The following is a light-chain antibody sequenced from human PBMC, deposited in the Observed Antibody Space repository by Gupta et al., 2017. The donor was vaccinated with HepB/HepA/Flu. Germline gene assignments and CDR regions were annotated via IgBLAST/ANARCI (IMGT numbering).Light chain of an antibody. Sequence: DIQMTQSPSSLSASVGDRVTITCRASQSISSSLNWYQQRPGKAPKLLIYDATTLQSGVPSRFSGSGSGTDFSLSIVSLQPEDFVTYYCQQNYRTPKTFGQGTXVEVK. CDR3: QQNYRTPKT. CDR1: QSISSS. CDR2: DAT. V-gene: IGKV1-39*01. J-gene: IGKJ1*01.